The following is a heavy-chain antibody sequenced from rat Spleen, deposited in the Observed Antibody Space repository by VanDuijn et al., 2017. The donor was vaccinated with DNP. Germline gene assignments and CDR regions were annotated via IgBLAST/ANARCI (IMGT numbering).Heavy chain of an antibody. D-gene: IGHD5-1*01. V-gene: IGHV3-3*01. Sequence: EVQLQESGPGLVKPSQSLSLTCSVTGYSITSNHKWTWIRKFPGNELEWMGYINNAGSINYNPSLKSRFSITRDTSKNQFFLQVNSVRNEDTATYYCAIQLGVFDYWGQGVMVIISS. CDR3: AIQLGVFDY. J-gene: IGHJ2*01. CDR2: INNAGSI. CDR1: GYSITSNHK.